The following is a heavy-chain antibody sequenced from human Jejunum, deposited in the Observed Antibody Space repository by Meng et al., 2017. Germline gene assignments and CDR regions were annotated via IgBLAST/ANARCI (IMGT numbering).Heavy chain of an antibody. Sequence: ASVKVSCKASGDSFAGYDFHWVRQAPGQGLEWMGWINYNSGATAYAQQFQGRVTMTRDTSTMTMFMELSGLKSDDTAMFYCARDDRREGFNLGAYFFDTWGQGTQVTVSS. V-gene: IGHV1-2*02. CDR2: INYNSGAT. J-gene: IGHJ4*02. CDR1: GDSFAGYD. CDR3: ARDDRREGFNLGAYFFDT. D-gene: IGHD3-16*01.